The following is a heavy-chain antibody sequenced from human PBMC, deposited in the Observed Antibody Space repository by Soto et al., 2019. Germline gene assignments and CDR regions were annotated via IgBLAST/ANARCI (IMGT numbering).Heavy chain of an antibody. CDR3: ARAGRSRYYLDVFDF. V-gene: IGHV3-30-3*01. D-gene: IGHD6-13*01. CDR2: ISYDGTNK. Sequence: GGSLRLSCAASGFTFSNYAMHWVRQAPGRGLDWVAVISYDGTNKYYADSVRGRFTISRDNSKNTLLQMNSLRPEDTAVYYCARAGRSRYYLDVFDFWGQGTMVTVSS. J-gene: IGHJ3*01. CDR1: GFTFSNYA.